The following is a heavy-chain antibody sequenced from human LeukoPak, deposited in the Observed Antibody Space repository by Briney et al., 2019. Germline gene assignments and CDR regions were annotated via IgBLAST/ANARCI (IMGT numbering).Heavy chain of an antibody. V-gene: IGHV3-7*01. CDR2: INPEGSQT. Sequence: GESLRLSCAASGFTFSSSWMNWVRQAPGKGLQWVGNINPEGSQTRFVDSVMGRFTMSKDNAKNSLYLQMNSLRVKDTAVFYCAAWTDRGYNFWGQGTVVTVSS. J-gene: IGHJ4*02. CDR1: GFTFSSSW. CDR3: AAWTDRGYNF. D-gene: IGHD5-24*01.